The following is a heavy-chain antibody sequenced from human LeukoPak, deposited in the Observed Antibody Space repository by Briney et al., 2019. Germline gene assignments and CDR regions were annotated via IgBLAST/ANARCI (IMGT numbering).Heavy chain of an antibody. CDR1: GFTFSDYS. Sequence: GGSLRLSCAASGFTFSDYSMNWVRQAPGKGLEWVAFIRYDGSNKYYADSVKGRFTISRDNSQNTLYLQMNSLRAEDTAVYYCANHLGALDYWGQGTLVTVSS. CDR3: ANHLGALDY. V-gene: IGHV3-30*02. CDR2: IRYDGSNK. J-gene: IGHJ4*02. D-gene: IGHD3-16*01.